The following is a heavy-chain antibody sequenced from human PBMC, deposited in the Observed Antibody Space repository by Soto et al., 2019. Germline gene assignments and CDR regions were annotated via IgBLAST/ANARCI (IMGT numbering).Heavy chain of an antibody. J-gene: IGHJ6*01. CDR2: IYPGDSDT. Sequence: EVQLVQSGVQVKKPGESLKISCKTSGFTFSNYWINWLRQMPGKGLEWMGIIYPGDSDTKYSPSFRGHVTISADRSTSTAFLQWSSLKTSDTAIYFCARSLPQDFWDSVGAAEPDVWGQGTTVIVTS. D-gene: IGHD3-10*01. CDR3: ARSLPQDFWDSVGAAEPDV. V-gene: IGHV5-51*01. CDR1: GFTFSNYW.